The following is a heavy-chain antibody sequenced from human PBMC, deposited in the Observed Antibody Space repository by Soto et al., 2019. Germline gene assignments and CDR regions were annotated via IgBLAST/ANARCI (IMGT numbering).Heavy chain of an antibody. J-gene: IGHJ4*02. CDR3: ARDEGGYTDFDY. CDR1: GFTFSSYS. D-gene: IGHD5-12*01. CDR2: ISSSSSYI. Sequence: GGSLRLSCAASGFTFSSYSMNWVHQAPGKGLEWVSSISSSSSYIYYADSVKGRFTISRDNAKNSLYLQMNSLRAEDTAVYYCARDEGGYTDFDYWGQGTLVTVSS. V-gene: IGHV3-21*01.